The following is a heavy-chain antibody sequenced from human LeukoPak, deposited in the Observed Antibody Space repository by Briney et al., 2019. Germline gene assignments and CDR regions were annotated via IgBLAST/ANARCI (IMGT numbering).Heavy chain of an antibody. V-gene: IGHV3-33*01. CDR3: ARGHYYGSGSYYYAPPDYYYGMDV. CDR1: GFTFSSYG. CDR2: IWYDGSNK. Sequence: GGSLRLSCAASGFTFSSYGMHWVRQAPGKGLEWVAVIWYDGSNKYYADSVKGRFTISRDNSKNTLYLQMNSLRAEDTAVYYSARGHYYGSGSYYYAPPDYYYGMDVWGQGTTVTVSS. D-gene: IGHD3-10*01. J-gene: IGHJ6*02.